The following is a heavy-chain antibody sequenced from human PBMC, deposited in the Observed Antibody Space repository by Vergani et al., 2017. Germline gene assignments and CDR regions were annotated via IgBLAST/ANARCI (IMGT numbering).Heavy chain of an antibody. D-gene: IGHD3-10*01. V-gene: IGHV3-64D*06. CDR2: ISSNGGST. J-gene: IGHJ4*02. CDR1: GFTFSSYA. Sequence: EVQLVESGGGLVQPGGSLRLSCSASGFTFSSYAMHWVRQAPGKGLEYVSAISSNGGSTYYADSVKGRFTISRDNSKNTLYLQMSSLRSEDTAVYYCARWAGYYYGSGAPAHFDYWGQGTLVTVSS. CDR3: ARWAGYYYGSGAPAHFDY.